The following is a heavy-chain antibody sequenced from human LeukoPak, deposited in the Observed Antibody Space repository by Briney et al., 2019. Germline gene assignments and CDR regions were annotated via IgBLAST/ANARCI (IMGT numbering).Heavy chain of an antibody. CDR1: GFTFSRSD. J-gene: IGHJ6*02. V-gene: IGHV3-23*03. CDR2: IYSGGST. Sequence: GGFLRLSCEASGFTFSRSDMIWVRQAPGKGLEWVSVIYSGGSTYYADSVKGRFTISRDNSKKTLYLQMNSLRAEDTAVYYCAKGLLDSRYYGMDVWGQGTTVTVSS. D-gene: IGHD2-15*01. CDR3: AKGLLDSRYYGMDV.